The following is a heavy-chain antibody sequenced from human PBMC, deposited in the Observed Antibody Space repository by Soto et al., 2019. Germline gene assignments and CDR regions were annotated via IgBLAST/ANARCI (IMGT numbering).Heavy chain of an antibody. Sequence: QLQLQESGPGLVKPSETLSLTCSVSNGSISHPIYYWAWISHPPGKGLEWLGSIFYNGNAYYNPSVTSLGTLAVDTTQNQFSLKLSSVTAADTAVYYCAGRTSLASVEICSGGLSGYNCVDPWGRGTLVTVSS. J-gene: IGHJ5*01. D-gene: IGHD3-10*02. CDR3: AGRTSLASVEICSGGLSGYNCVDP. V-gene: IGHV4-39*01. CDR2: IFYNGNA. CDR1: NGSISHPIYY.